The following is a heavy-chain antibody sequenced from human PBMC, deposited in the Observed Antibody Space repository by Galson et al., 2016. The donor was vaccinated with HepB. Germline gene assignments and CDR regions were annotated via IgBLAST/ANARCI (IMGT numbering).Heavy chain of an antibody. Sequence: SLRLSCAASGLIFSDRSAHWVRQGPHKSREWVAATSYDGRTTVYADSVKARVTISIDNSKNTVFLQMDSLRREDTAVYYCATSIGMIAATITFGMDVRGKGSTVSVSS. CDR1: GLIFSDRS. D-gene: IGHD6-25*01. V-gene: IGHV3-30*03. J-gene: IGHJ6*04. CDR3: ATSIGMIAATITFGMDV. CDR2: TSYDGRTT.